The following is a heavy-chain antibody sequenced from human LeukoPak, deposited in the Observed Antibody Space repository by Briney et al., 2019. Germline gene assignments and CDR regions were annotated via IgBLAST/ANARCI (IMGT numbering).Heavy chain of an antibody. CDR1: GFTVSSNY. Sequence: PGGSLRLSCAASGFTVSSNYMSWVRQAPGKGLEWVSVIYSGDSTYYADSVRGRFTISRDNSKNTLYLQMNRLRAEDTAVYYCARATRIAAAEFFFDYWGQGTLVTVSS. CDR2: IYSGDST. CDR3: ARATRIAAAEFFFDY. V-gene: IGHV3-53*01. J-gene: IGHJ4*02. D-gene: IGHD6-13*01.